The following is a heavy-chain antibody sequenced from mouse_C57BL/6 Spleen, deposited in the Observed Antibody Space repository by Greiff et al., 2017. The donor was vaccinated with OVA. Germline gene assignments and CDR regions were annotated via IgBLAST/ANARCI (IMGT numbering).Heavy chain of an antibody. CDR3: AREAQTGADY. D-gene: IGHD4-1*01. Sequence: ESGPGLVKPSQSLSLTCSVTGYSITSGYYWNWIRQFPGNKLEWMGYISYDGSNNYNPSLKNRISITRDTSKNQFFLKLNSVTTEDTATYYCAREAQTGADYWGQGTTLTVSS. CDR1: GYSITSGYY. J-gene: IGHJ2*01. CDR2: ISYDGSN. V-gene: IGHV3-6*01.